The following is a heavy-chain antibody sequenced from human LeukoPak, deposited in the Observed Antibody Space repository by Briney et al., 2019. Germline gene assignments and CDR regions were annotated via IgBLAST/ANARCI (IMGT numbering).Heavy chain of an antibody. J-gene: IGHJ6*02. CDR3: ARGFRIYDSSGYYIGGYYYYYGMDV. V-gene: IGHV4-34*01. CDR1: GGSFSGYY. CDR2: INHSGST. D-gene: IGHD3-22*01. Sequence: SETLSLTCAVYGGSFSGYYWSWIRQPPGKGLEWIGEINHSGSTNYNPSLKSRVTISVDTSKNQFSLKLSSVTAADTAVYYCARGFRIYDSSGYYIGGYYYYYGMDVWGQGTTVTVFS.